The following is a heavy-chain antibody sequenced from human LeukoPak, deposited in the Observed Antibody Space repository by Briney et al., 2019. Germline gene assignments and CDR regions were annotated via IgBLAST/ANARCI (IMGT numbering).Heavy chain of an antibody. J-gene: IGHJ4*02. CDR1: GGTFSSYA. V-gene: IGHV1-69*13. D-gene: IGHD3-22*01. CDR3: ATSNYYDSSGYSIPLDY. Sequence: SVKVSCKASGGTFSSYAISWVRQAPGQGLEWMGGIIPIFGTANYAQKFQGRVTITADESTSTAYMELSSLRSEDTAVYYCATSNYYDSSGYSIPLDYWGQGTLVTVSS. CDR2: IIPIFGTA.